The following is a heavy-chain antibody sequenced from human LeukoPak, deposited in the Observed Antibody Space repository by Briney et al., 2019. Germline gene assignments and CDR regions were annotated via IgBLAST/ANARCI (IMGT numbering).Heavy chain of an antibody. CDR3: ARGGLYYVWDAFDI. CDR1: GYTFTGYY. V-gene: IGHV1-2*02. CDR2: INPNSGGT. Sequence: ASVKVSCKASGYTFTGYYMHWVRQAPGQGLEWMGWINPNSGGTNYAQKLQGRVTMTRDTSISTAYMELSRLRSDDTAVYYCARGGLYYVWDAFDIWGQGPMVTVSS. J-gene: IGHJ3*02. D-gene: IGHD3-16*01.